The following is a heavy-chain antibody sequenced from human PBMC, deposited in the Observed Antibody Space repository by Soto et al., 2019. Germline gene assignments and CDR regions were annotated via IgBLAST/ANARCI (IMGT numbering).Heavy chain of an antibody. CDR1: GYTFTSYG. D-gene: IGHD2-8*01. CDR3: ARVGYCTNGVCYGFDY. CDR2: ISAYNGNT. Sequence: QVQLVQSGAEVKKPGASVKVSCKASGYTFTSYGISWVRQAPGQGLEWMGWISAYNGNTNYAQKLQGRVTMTTDTSTSTGYMELRSLRSDDTAVYYCARVGYCTNGVCYGFDYWGQGTLVTVSS. V-gene: IGHV1-18*01. J-gene: IGHJ4*02.